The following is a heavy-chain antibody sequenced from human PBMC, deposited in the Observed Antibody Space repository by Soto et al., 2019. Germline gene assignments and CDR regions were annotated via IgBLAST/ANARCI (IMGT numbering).Heavy chain of an antibody. CDR2: INAGNGNT. D-gene: IGHD5-18*01. V-gene: IGHV1-3*01. CDR3: ARTDTTDMVPSGFDY. J-gene: IGHJ4*02. Sequence: ASVKVSCKASGYTFTSYAMHWVRQAPGQRLEWMGWINAGNGNTKYSQKFQGRVTITRDTSASTAYMELSSLRSEDTAVYYCARTDTTDMVPSGFDYWGQGTLVTVSS. CDR1: GYTFTSYA.